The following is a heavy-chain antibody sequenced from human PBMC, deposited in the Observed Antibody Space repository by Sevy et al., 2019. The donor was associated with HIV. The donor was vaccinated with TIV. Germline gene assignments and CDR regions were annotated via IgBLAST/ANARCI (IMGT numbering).Heavy chain of an antibody. V-gene: IGHV3-7*03. Sequence: GGSLRLSCAASGFTFSSYWMSWVRQAPGKGLEWVANIKQDGSEKYYVDSVKGRFTISRDNAKNSLYLQMNSLRAEDTAVYYCARAPAVRFLGGPDGMDVWGQGTTVTVSS. CDR2: IKQDGSEK. CDR3: ARAPAVRFLGGPDGMDV. CDR1: GFTFSSYW. D-gene: IGHD3-3*01. J-gene: IGHJ6*02.